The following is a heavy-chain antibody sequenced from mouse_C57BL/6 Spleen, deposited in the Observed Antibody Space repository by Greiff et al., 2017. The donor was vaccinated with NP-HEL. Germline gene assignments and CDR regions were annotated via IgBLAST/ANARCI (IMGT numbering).Heavy chain of an antibody. D-gene: IGHD2-2*01. Sequence: EVHLVESGGGLVKPGGSLKLSCAASRFTFSSYAMSWVRQTPEKRLEWVATISDGGSYTYYPDNVKGRFTISRDNAKNNLYLQMSHLKSEDTAMYYCARDGYPAWFAYWGQGTLVTVSA. CDR3: ARDGYPAWFAY. V-gene: IGHV5-4*01. CDR2: ISDGGSYT. J-gene: IGHJ3*01. CDR1: RFTFSSYA.